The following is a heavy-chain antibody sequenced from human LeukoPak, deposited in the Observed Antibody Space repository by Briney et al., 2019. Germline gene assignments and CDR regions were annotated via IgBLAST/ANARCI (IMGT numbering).Heavy chain of an antibody. D-gene: IGHD3-10*01. CDR1: GGSFSGYY. V-gene: IGHV4-34*01. CDR3: ARGQEVRGYYYYYYMDV. CDR2: INHSGST. Sequence: PSETLSLTCAVYGGSFSGYYWSWIRQPPGKGLEWIGEINHSGSTNYNPSLKSRVTISVDTSKNQFSLKLSSVTAADTAVYYCARGQEVRGYYYYYYMDVWAKGPRSPSP. J-gene: IGHJ6*03.